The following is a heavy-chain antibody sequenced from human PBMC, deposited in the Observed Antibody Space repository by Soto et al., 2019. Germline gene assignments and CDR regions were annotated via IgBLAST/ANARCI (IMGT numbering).Heavy chain of an antibody. CDR3: ARGGRFHHYDFWSGYYANY. Sequence: SVKVSCKASGGTFSSYAISWVRQAPGQGLEWMGGIIPIFGTANYAQKFQGRVTITADESTSTAYMELSSLRSEDTAVYYCARGGRFHHYDFWSGYYANYWGQGTLVPVSS. CDR2: IIPIFGTA. V-gene: IGHV1-69*13. J-gene: IGHJ4*02. CDR1: GGTFSSYA. D-gene: IGHD3-3*01.